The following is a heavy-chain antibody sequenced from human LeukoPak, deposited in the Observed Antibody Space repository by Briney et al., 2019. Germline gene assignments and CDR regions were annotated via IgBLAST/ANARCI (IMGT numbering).Heavy chain of an antibody. CDR2: IKQDGSEK. CDR3: ARVEMAAALYYYYYGMDV. Sequence: WGSLRLSWAAPGVTVRRYWMSWVRQAQGKGLEWVANIKQDGSEKFYVDSVKGRFTISRDNAKNSLYLQMNSLRAEDTAVYYCARVEMAAALYYYYYGMDVWGQGTTVTVSS. D-gene: IGHD6-13*01. V-gene: IGHV3-7*01. J-gene: IGHJ6*02. CDR1: GVTVRRYW.